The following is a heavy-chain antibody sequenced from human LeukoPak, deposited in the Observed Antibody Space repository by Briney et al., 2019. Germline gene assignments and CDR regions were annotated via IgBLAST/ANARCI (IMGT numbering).Heavy chain of an antibody. CDR3: ARVLQGSLRGIDY. J-gene: IGHJ4*02. V-gene: IGHV3-48*03. CDR2: ISSRGSTI. D-gene: IGHD3-10*01. CDR1: GXTFSSSE. Sequence: PGGSLRLSCAASGXTFSSSEMNWVRQAPGKGLEWVSYISSRGSTINYADSVRGRFTISRDSAKNSLYLQMNSLRAEDTAVYYCARVLQGSLRGIDYWGQGTLVTVSS.